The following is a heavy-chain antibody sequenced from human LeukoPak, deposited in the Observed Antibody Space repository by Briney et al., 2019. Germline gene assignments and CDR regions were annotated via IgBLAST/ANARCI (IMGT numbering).Heavy chain of an antibody. CDR2: ISSSGSTI. V-gene: IGHV3-48*03. J-gene: IGHJ5*02. CDR3: ARVWERPDWFDP. D-gene: IGHD1-1*01. CDR1: GFTFSSYE. Sequence: GSLRLSCAASGFTFSSYEMNWFRQAPGKGLEWVSYISSSGSTIYYADSVKGRFTISRDNAKNSLYLQMNSLRAEDTAVYYCARVWERPDWFDPWGQGTLVTVSS.